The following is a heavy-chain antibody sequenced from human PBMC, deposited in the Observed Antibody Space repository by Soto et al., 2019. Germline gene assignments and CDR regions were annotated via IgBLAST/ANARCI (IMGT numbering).Heavy chain of an antibody. D-gene: IGHD3-10*01. V-gene: IGHV2-5*02. CDR1: GFSLTTSGVG. CDR3: AHIGGSANYYPNYFDY. Sequence: QITLKESGPPLAKPTQTLTLTCTFSGFSLTTSGVGVTWIRQPPGKALDWLALIYWDDDKRYSPSLKTRLTITKDTSRNQVVLTMTDMDPLDTATYYCAHIGGSANYYPNYFDYWGQGSLVTVSS. J-gene: IGHJ4*02. CDR2: IYWDDDK.